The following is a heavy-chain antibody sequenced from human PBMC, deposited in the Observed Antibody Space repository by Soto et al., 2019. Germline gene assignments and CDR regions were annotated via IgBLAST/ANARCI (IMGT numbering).Heavy chain of an antibody. Sequence: NPSETLSLTCTVSGGSISSGGYYWSWIRQHPGKGLEWIGYIYYSGSTYYNPSLKSRVTISVDTSKNQFSLKLSSVTAADTAVYYCARGTVTTYYFDYWGQGTLVTVSS. CDR2: IYYSGST. CDR1: GGSISSGGYY. V-gene: IGHV4-31*03. D-gene: IGHD4-4*01. CDR3: ARGTVTTYYFDY. J-gene: IGHJ4*02.